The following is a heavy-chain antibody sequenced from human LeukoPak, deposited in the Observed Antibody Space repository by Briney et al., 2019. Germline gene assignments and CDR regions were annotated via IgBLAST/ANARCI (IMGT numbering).Heavy chain of an antibody. CDR1: GYTFTNYG. D-gene: IGHD5-24*01. CDR2: ISTYNGNT. Sequence: ASVKVSCKASGYTFTNYGISWVRRAPGQRLEWLGWISTYNGNTEYAQNLQGRVTLTTDTSTGTDTSTNTAYMELRSLRSDDTAVYYCARDGDGYTNGNFDYWGQGTLVTVSS. J-gene: IGHJ4*02. CDR3: ARDGDGYTNGNFDY. V-gene: IGHV1-18*01.